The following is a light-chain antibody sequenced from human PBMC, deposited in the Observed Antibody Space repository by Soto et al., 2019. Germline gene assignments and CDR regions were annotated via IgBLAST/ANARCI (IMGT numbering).Light chain of an antibody. CDR2: GNN. J-gene: IGLJ1*01. CDR3: QSFDSSLIALYV. CDR1: GATSD. Sequence: QSVLTQPPSVSGAPGQRVTISCIGATSDVHWYQHLPGTAPTLLIYGNNNRPSEVPDQCSGSKSGASASLAITGLLAEDEADYYCQSFDSSLIALYVFGTGTKLTVL. V-gene: IGLV1-40*01.